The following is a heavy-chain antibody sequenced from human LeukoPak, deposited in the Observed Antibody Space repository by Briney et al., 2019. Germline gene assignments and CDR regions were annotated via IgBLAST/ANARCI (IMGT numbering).Heavy chain of an antibody. CDR1: GGSFSGYY. CDR2: INHSGST. D-gene: IGHD3-10*01. CDR3: ARGRRNYYGSGVLDY. J-gene: IGHJ4*02. V-gene: IGHV4-34*01. Sequence: SETLSLTCAVYGGSFSGYYWSWIRQPPGKGLEWIGEINHSGSTNYNPSLKSRVTISVDTSKNQFSLKPSSVTAADTAVYYCARGRRNYYGSGVLDYWGQGTLVTVSS.